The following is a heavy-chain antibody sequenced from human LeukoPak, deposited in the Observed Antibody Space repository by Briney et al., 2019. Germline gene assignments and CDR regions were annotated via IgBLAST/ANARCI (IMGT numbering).Heavy chain of an antibody. J-gene: IGHJ4*02. CDR3: ARGGQQLSY. CDR2: IYYSGST. D-gene: IGHD6-13*01. CDR1: GGSISTYY. V-gene: IGHV4-59*12. Sequence: SETLSLTCTVSGGSISTYYWSWIRQPPGKGLEWIGYIYYSGSTNYNPSLKSRVTISVDTSKNQFSLKLSSVTAADTAVYYCARGGQQLSYWGQGTLVTVSS.